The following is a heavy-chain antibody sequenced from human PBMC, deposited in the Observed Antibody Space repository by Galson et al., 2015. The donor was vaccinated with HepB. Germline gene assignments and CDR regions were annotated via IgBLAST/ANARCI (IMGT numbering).Heavy chain of an antibody. CDR3: AAGPYDFWSGYYRGFDP. CDR2: TYYRSKWYN. D-gene: IGHD3-3*01. V-gene: IGHV6-1*01. Sequence: CAISGDSVSINSSAWNWIRQSPSRGLEWLVRTYYRSKWYNDHAESVKGRITININSDTSKNQFSLQLNSVTPEDTAVYYCAAGPYDFWSGYYRGFDPWGQGTLVTVSS. J-gene: IGHJ5*02. CDR1: GDSVSINSSA.